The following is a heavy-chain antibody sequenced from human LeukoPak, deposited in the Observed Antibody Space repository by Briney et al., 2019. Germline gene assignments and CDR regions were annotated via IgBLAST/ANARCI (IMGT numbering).Heavy chain of an antibody. D-gene: IGHD1-14*01. J-gene: IGHJ3*01. Sequence: ASVKVSCKASGYNFAGYYIHWVRQAPGQGLEWMGWINTYTGNPTYAQGFTGRFVFSLDTSVSTAYLQISSLKAEDTAVYYCARDTHRTEDAFDVWGQGTMVTVSS. CDR1: GYNFAGYY. CDR3: ARDTHRTEDAFDV. V-gene: IGHV7-4-1*02. CDR2: INTYTGNP.